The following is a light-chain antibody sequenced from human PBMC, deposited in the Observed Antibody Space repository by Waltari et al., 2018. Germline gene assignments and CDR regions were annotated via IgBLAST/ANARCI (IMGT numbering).Light chain of an antibody. V-gene: IGKV4-1*01. CDR1: QSVLSSSNNEDY. J-gene: IGKJ4*01. Sequence: DIVMTQSADSLAVSLGERATINCKSSQSVLSSSNNEDYLAWYQQNPGQTPKLLLYWASTRESGVTDRFSGSGSGTDFTLTISSVQAEDAAVYYCQQHFTAPITFGGGTKVEIK. CDR2: WAS. CDR3: QQHFTAPIT.